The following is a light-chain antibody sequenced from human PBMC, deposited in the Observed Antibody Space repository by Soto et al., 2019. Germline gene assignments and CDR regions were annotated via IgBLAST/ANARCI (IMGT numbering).Light chain of an antibody. CDR2: RTS. V-gene: IGKV3-15*01. CDR3: QQYNNWPRAT. Sequence: VMTQSPATLSVSPGERATLSCRASQTINNNLAWYQQKPGQAPRLLMFRTSTRATGVPARFSVSGSGTEFNLTISSLQSEDFAVYYCQQYNNWPRATFGGGTKVEMK. CDR1: QTINNN. J-gene: IGKJ4*01.